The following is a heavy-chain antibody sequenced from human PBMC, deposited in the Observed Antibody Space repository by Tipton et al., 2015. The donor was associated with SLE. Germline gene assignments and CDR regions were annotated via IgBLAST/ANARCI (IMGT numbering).Heavy chain of an antibody. J-gene: IGHJ5*02. CDR3: ARDTSASGRSKEAPFDP. V-gene: IGHV3-48*01. Sequence: SLRLSCAASGFTFSIYSMNWVRQAPGKGLEWVSYISSSSSTIYYADSVKGRFTISRDNAKNSLYLQMNSLRAEDTAVYYCARDTSASGRSKEAPFDPWGQETLVTVSS. D-gene: IGHD3-10*01. CDR1: GFTFSIYS. CDR2: ISSSSSTI.